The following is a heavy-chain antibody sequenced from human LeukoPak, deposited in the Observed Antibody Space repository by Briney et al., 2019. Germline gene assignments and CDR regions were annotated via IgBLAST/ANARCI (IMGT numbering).Heavy chain of an antibody. CDR2: IYTSGST. Sequence: SETLSLTCTVSGGSISSYYWSWIRQPVGKGLEWIGRIYTSGSTNYNPSLKSRVTMSVDTSKNQFSPKLSSVTAADTAVYYCARGPRNCSGGSCYSSWGPYYYGMDVWGQGTTVTVSS. J-gene: IGHJ6*02. D-gene: IGHD2-15*01. CDR1: GGSISSYY. V-gene: IGHV4-4*07. CDR3: ARGPRNCSGGSCYSSWGPYYYGMDV.